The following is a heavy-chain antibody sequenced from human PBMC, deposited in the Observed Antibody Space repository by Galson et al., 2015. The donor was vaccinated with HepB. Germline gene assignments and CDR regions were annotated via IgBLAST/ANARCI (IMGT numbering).Heavy chain of an antibody. CDR1: GYTFTSYG. CDR2: ISAYNGNT. CDR3: ARRTAYYYGMDV. D-gene: IGHD1-1*01. J-gene: IGHJ6*02. Sequence: SVKVSCKASGYTFTSYGISWVRQAPGQGLEWMGWISAYNGNTKYAQKLQGRVTMTTDTSTSTAYMELRSPRSDDTAFYYCARRTAYYYGMDVWGQGTTVTVSS. V-gene: IGHV1-18*04.